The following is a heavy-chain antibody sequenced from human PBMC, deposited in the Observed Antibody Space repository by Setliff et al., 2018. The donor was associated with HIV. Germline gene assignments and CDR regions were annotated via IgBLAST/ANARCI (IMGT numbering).Heavy chain of an antibody. Sequence: SETLSLTCTVSSGSISSYYWSRIRQPAGKGLEWIGRINTSGSTNYNPSLKSRVAMSVDTSKNQFSLKVTSVTAAETAVYYCARGRKSYYDSSGYYYFDYWGQGTLVTVSS. CDR3: ARGRKSYYDSSGYYYFDY. J-gene: IGHJ4*02. CDR1: SGSISSYY. CDR2: INTSGST. V-gene: IGHV4-4*07. D-gene: IGHD3-22*01.